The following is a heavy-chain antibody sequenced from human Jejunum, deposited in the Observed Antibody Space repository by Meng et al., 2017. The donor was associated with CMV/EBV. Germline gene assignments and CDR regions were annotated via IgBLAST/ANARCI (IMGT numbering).Heavy chain of an antibody. J-gene: IGHJ4*02. CDR3: AKNLLSPSSFFDL. V-gene: IGHV3-23*01. CDR1: VTCSNPG. D-gene: IGHD2-2*01. CDR2: ISIYGGST. Sequence: VTCSNPGMSWVRQGPGKWLEWVSSISIYGGSTFYADSVKSRVTISRDNSKDTLSLQMNSLRADDTAVYYCAKNLLSPSSFFDLWGQGTRVTVSS.